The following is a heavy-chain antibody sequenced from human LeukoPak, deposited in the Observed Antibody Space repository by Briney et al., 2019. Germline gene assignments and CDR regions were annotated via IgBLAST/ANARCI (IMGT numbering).Heavy chain of an antibody. V-gene: IGHV1-8*02. CDR2: MNPNSGNT. D-gene: IGHD3-22*01. CDR3: ARVLYYYDISGYYTYSFDY. J-gene: IGHJ4*02. CDR1: GYTFTSYY. Sequence: ASVKVSCKASGYTFTSYYMHWVRQATGQGLEWMGWMNPNSGNTGYAQKFQGRVTMTRNTSINTAYMELSSLRSDDTAVYYCARVLYYYDISGYYTYSFDYWGQGTLVTVSS.